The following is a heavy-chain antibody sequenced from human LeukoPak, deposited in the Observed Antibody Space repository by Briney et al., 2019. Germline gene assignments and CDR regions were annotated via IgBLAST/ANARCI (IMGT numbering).Heavy chain of an antibody. CDR1: GGSISSGSYY. CDR2: IYTSGST. J-gene: IGHJ4*02. V-gene: IGHV4-61*02. CDR3: ARDRVQLGEGGYYFDY. Sequence: PSETLSLTCTVSGGSISSGSYYWRWIRQPAGRGLQWFGCIYTSGSTNYNPSLKSRVTISVDTSKNQFSLKLSSVTAADTAVYYCARDRVQLGEGGYYFDYWGQGTLVTVSS. D-gene: IGHD1-1*01.